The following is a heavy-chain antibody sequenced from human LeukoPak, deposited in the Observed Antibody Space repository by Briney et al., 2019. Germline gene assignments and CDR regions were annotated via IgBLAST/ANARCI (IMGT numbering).Heavy chain of an antibody. CDR3: ARSLPYSSGWYEYPDLLPLDY. Sequence: VASVKVSCKASGYTFTSYYMHWVRQAPGQGLEWMGIINPSGGSTSYAQKFQGRVTMTRDTSTSTVYMELSSLRSEDTAVYYCARSLPYSSGWYEYPDLLPLDYWGQGTLVTVSA. J-gene: IGHJ4*02. CDR1: GYTFTSYY. D-gene: IGHD6-19*01. V-gene: IGHV1-46*01. CDR2: INPSGGST.